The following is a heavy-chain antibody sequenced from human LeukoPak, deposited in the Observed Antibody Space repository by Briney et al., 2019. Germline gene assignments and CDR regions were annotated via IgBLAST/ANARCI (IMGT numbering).Heavy chain of an antibody. CDR3: AKGGSYYYDTSGYFGY. CDR1: GFTFSNFA. Sequence: GGSLRLSCAASGFTFSNFAMNWVCQAPGKGLEWVSGISGSGGSTYYAASVKGRFTISRDNSKNTLYLQMNSLRAEDTAVYYCAKGGSYYYDTSGYFGYWGQGTLVTVSS. CDR2: ISGSGGST. J-gene: IGHJ4*02. V-gene: IGHV3-23*01. D-gene: IGHD3-22*01.